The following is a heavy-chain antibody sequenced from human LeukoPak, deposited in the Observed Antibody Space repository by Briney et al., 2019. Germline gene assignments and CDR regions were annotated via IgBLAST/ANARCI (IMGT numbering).Heavy chain of an antibody. CDR1: GFTFSSYA. J-gene: IGHJ4*02. CDR3: AKVQLWSFNFDY. V-gene: IGHV3-23*01. CDR2: ISGSGGST. D-gene: IGHD5-18*01. Sequence: GGSLRLSCAASGFTFSSYAMSWVRQAPGKGLEWVSAISGSGGSTYYADSVKGRFTISRDNSKDTLYLQMNSLRAEDTAVYYCAKVQLWSFNFDYWGQGTLVTVSS.